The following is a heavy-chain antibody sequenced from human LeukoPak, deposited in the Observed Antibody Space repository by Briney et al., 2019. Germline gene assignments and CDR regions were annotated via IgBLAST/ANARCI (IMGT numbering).Heavy chain of an antibody. CDR1: GASIISGSYC. CDR3: AREEVGAKGYYYYYMDV. Sequence: PSETLSLTCTLSGASIISGSYCWGWIRQPAGKGLEWIGRIYTSGTTNYNSSLKSRVTISVDTSKNQSSLKLSSVTAADTAIYYCAREEVGAKGYYYYYMDVWGKGTTVTISS. V-gene: IGHV4-61*02. J-gene: IGHJ6*03. D-gene: IGHD1-26*01. CDR2: IYTSGTT.